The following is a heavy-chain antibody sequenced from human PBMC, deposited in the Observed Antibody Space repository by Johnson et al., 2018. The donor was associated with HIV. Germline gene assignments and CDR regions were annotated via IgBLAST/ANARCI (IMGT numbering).Heavy chain of an antibody. CDR3: ARGVDGAFDI. V-gene: IGHV3-30-3*01. Sequence: QVQLVESGGGVVQPGRSLRLSCAASGFTFSTYAMHWVRQAPGKGLEWVTIISYDGINKYYADSVKGRFTISRDNSKNTLYLQMNSLRAEDTAVYYCARGVDGAFDIWGQGTMVTVSS. CDR1: GFTFSTYA. CDR2: ISYDGINK. J-gene: IGHJ3*02. D-gene: IGHD3-10*01.